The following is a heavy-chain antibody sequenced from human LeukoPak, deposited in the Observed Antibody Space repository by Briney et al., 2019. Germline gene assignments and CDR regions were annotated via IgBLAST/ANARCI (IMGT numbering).Heavy chain of an antibody. J-gene: IGHJ1*01. CDR3: ARGSDLKSSQY. Sequence: GGSLRLSCAASGFTFSSYSMNWVRQAPGKGLEWISYISSGSSTIYYADSVKGRFTISRDNAKNSLYLQMNSLRAEDTAVYYCARGSDLKSSQYGGQGTLVTVPS. CDR2: ISSGSSTI. V-gene: IGHV3-48*01. CDR1: GFTFSSYS.